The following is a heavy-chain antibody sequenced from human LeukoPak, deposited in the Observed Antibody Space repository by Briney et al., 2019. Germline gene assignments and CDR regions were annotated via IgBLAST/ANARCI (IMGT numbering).Heavy chain of an antibody. V-gene: IGHV3-30*18. J-gene: IGHJ4*02. CDR2: ISYDGSNK. D-gene: IGHD3-22*01. Sequence: GGSLRLSCAASGFTFSSYGMHWVRQAPGKGLEWVAVISYDGSNKYYADSVKDRFTISRDNSKNTLYLQMNSLRAEDTAVYYCAKDLHSSGHLYFDYWGQGTLVTVSS. CDR1: GFTFSSYG. CDR3: AKDLHSSGHLYFDY.